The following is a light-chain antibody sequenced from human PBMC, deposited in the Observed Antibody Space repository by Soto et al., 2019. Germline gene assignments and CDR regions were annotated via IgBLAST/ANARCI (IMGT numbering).Light chain of an antibody. CDR1: QSVSSY. Sequence: EIVLTQSPATLSLSPGERATLSCRASQSVSSYLAWYQQKPGQGPRLLIYDASNRATGIPARFSGSGSGTDFTLTISSLEPEDFAVYYCQQRRAFGGGTKVEIK. CDR3: QQRRA. J-gene: IGKJ4*01. CDR2: DAS. V-gene: IGKV3-11*01.